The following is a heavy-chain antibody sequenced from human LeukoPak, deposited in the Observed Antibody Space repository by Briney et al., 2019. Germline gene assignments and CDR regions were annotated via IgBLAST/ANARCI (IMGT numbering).Heavy chain of an antibody. CDR1: GFTFSSYW. V-gene: IGHV3-74*01. D-gene: IGHD3-10*01. CDR2: INSDGSSP. J-gene: IGHJ4*02. CDR3: AKGMVRGGGGDY. Sequence: QPGGSLRLSCAASGFTFSSYWMHWVRQAPGKGLVWVSRINSDGSSPSYADSVKGRFTISRDNAKNTLYLQMNSLRVEDTAVYYCAKGMVRGGGGDYWGQGTLVTVSS.